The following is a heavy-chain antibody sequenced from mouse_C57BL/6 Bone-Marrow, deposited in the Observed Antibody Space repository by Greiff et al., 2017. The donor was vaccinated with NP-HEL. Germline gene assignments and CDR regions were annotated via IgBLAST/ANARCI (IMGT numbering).Heavy chain of an antibody. V-gene: IGHV5-6*01. J-gene: IGHJ2*01. Sequence: EVMLVESGGDLVKPGGSLKLSCAASGFTFSSYGMSWVRQTPDKRLEWVATISSGGSYTYYPDSVKGRFTISRDNAKNTLYLQMSSLKSEDTAMYYCARHPLTTDGYWGQGTTLTVSS. D-gene: IGHD1-1*01. CDR3: ARHPLTTDGY. CDR2: ISSGGSYT. CDR1: GFTFSSYG.